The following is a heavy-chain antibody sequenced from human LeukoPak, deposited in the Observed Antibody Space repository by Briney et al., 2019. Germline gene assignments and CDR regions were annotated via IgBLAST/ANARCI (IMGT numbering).Heavy chain of an antibody. D-gene: IGHD3-10*01. V-gene: IGHV3-21*04. CDR1: GFTFSSYS. Sequence: GGSLRLSCAASGFTFSSYSMNWVRQAPGKGLEWVSSISSSSSYIYYADSVKGRFTISRDNAKNSLYLQMNSLRAEDTAVYYCATDLVMVRGVNLFDYWGQGTLVTVSS. J-gene: IGHJ4*02. CDR3: ATDLVMVRGVNLFDY. CDR2: ISSSSSYI.